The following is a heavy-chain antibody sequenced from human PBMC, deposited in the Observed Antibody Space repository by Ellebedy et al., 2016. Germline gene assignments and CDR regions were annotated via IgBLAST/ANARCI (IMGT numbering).Heavy chain of an antibody. J-gene: IGHJ1*01. CDR3: ARDAYSGTYVGDFQH. V-gene: IGHV3-11*01. Sequence: GESLKISXEVSGFSLRDYFMSWVRQSPGKGLEWLSYINTSGGSTYYADSVKGRFTISRDDAKNSLYLLMDSLRAEDTAVYYCARDAYSGTYVGDFQHWGQGTLVTVSS. CDR2: INTSGGST. D-gene: IGHD1-26*01. CDR1: GFSLRDYF.